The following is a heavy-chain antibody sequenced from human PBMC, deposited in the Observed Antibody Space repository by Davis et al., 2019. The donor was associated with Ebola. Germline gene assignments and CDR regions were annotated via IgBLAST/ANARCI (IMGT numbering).Heavy chain of an antibody. CDR1: GFTFSTYS. J-gene: IGHJ4*02. CDR2: ISSDSDYI. CDR3: ARRADY. Sequence: GGSLRLSCAASGFTFSTYSMSWVRQAPGKGLEWVSSISSDSDYIYSADSAKGRFTISRDNAKNSPSLQMNSLRAEDTAVYYCARRADYWGQGTLVTVSS. V-gene: IGHV3-21*04.